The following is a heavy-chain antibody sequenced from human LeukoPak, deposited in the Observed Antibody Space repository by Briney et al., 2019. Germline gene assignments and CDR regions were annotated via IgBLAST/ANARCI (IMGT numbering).Heavy chain of an antibody. CDR1: GFPFSSYS. V-gene: IGHV3-21*01. CDR3: ARDKDFLFDY. Sequence: GSLRLSCAASGFPFSSYSMNWVRQAPGKGLEWVSSISSSSSYIYYADSVKGRFTISRDNAKNSLYLQMNSLRAEDTAVYYCARDKDFLFDYWGQGTLVTVSS. J-gene: IGHJ4*02. CDR2: ISSSSSYI. D-gene: IGHD3-3*01.